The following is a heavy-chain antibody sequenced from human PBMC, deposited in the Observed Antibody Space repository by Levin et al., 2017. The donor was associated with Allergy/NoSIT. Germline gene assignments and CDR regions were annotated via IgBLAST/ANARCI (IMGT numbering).Heavy chain of an antibody. CDR3: ARGTWSNFGY. CDR2: TYYRSKWYN. CDR1: GASVSSNSAA. D-gene: IGHD1-14*01. Sequence: SETLSLTCAISGASVSSNSAAWNWIRQSPSRGLEWLGRTYYRSKWYNDYAVSVKSRLTINPDTSKNQFSLQLNSVTPEDTAMYYCARGTWSNFGYWGQGTLVTVSS. V-gene: IGHV6-1*01. J-gene: IGHJ4*02.